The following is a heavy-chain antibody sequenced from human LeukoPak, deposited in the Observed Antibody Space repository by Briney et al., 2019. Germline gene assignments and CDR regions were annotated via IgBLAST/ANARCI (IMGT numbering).Heavy chain of an antibody. V-gene: IGHV1-69*13. D-gene: IGHD3-22*01. CDR3: AREDYYDSSGYYYSSWFDP. J-gene: IGHJ5*02. CDR2: IIPIFGTA. CDR1: GGTFSSYA. Sequence: PWASVKVSCKASGGTFSSYAISWVRQAPGQGLEWIGGIIPIFGTANYAQKFQGRVTITADESTSTAYMELSSLRSEDTAVYYCAREDYYDSSGYYYSSWFDPWGQGTLVTVSS.